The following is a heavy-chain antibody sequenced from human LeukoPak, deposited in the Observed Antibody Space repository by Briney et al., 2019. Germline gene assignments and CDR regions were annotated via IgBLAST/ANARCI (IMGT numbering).Heavy chain of an antibody. CDR2: ISYSGSS. CDR1: GVSTSGYY. V-gene: IGHV4-59*01. J-gene: IGHJ2*01. Sequence: SETLSPTCTVSGVSTSGYYWSWIRQPPGKGLEWIGYISYSGSSTYNPSLKSRVTISVDTSKNQFSLNLSSVTAADTAKYYCARDSPMVRGLIGYFDLWGRGTLVTVSS. CDR3: ARDSPMVRGLIGYFDL. D-gene: IGHD3-10*01.